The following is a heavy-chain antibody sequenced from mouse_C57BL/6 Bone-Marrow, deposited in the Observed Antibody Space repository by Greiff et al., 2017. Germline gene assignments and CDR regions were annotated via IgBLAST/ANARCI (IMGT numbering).Heavy chain of an antibody. V-gene: IGHV5-16*01. Sequence: EVKVVESEGGLVQPGSSMKLSCTASGFTFSDYYMAWVRQVPEQGLEWVANINHDGSSTYYLDSLKSRFIISRDNATNILYLQMSSLKSEDTATYYCARDLYYDSSYWYFDVWGTGTTVTVSS. J-gene: IGHJ1*03. CDR1: GFTFSDYY. CDR2: INHDGSST. CDR3: ARDLYYDSSYWYFDV. D-gene: IGHD1-1*01.